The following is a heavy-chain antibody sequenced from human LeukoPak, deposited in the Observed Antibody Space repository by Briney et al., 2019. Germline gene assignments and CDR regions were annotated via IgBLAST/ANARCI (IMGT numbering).Heavy chain of an antibody. CDR2: INHSGST. CDR1: GGSFSGYY. CDR3: ARLNYDFWSGYLRPDYYYYGMDV. D-gene: IGHD3-3*01. J-gene: IGHJ6*02. Sequence: PSETLSLTCAVYGGSFSGYYWSWIRQPPGKGLEWIGEINHSGSTNYNPSLKSRVTISVDTSKNQFSLKLSSVTAADTAVYYCARLNYDFWSGYLRPDYYYYGMDVWGQGTTVTVSS. V-gene: IGHV4-34*01.